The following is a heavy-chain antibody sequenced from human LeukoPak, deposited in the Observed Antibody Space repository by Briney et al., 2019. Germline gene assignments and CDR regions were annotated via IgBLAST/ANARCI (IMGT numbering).Heavy chain of an antibody. CDR2: IYYSGST. D-gene: IGHD5-12*01. Sequence: KASETLSLTCTVSGGPISSGGYYWSWIRQHPGKGLEWIWYIYYSGSTYYNPSLKSRVTISVDTSKNQFSLKLSSVTAADTAVYYCARGVVATRAFDYWGQGTLVTVSS. V-gene: IGHV4-31*03. CDR1: GGPISSGGYY. CDR3: ARGVVATRAFDY. J-gene: IGHJ4*02.